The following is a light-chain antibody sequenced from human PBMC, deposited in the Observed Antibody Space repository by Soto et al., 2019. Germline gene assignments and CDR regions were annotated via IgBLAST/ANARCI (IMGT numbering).Light chain of an antibody. J-gene: IGKJ3*01. CDR3: QQYSNWPPFT. V-gene: IGKV3-15*01. Sequence: EVVMTQSPATLSVSPGERATLSCRASQSVSSNLAWYQQKPGQAPRLLIYGASTRATGIPARFSGSGSGTEFTLTISSLQSEDFVVYYCQQYSNWPPFTFGPGTKVDIK. CDR1: QSVSSN. CDR2: GAS.